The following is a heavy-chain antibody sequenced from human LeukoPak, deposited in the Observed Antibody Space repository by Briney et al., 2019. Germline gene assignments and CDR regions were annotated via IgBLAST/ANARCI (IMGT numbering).Heavy chain of an antibody. D-gene: IGHD3-10*01. CDR3: ARGLGEGFPDS. Sequence: PSETLSLTCAVHGGSFSGFYWTWMRQPTGKGPEWIGQVYHSRGTNYNPSLKSRVTISEDTSKNQFSLNLTSVTAADTAVYYCARGLGEGFPDSWGQGTLVTVSS. CDR2: VYHSRGT. V-gene: IGHV4-34*01. CDR1: GGSFSGFY. J-gene: IGHJ4*02.